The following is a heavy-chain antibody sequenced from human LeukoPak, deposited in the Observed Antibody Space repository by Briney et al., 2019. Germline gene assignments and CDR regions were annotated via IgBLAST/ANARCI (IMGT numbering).Heavy chain of an antibody. CDR1: GFTFSSYS. J-gene: IGHJ6*04. V-gene: IGHV3-21*01. CDR2: ISSSSTYI. D-gene: IGHD3-10*02. CDR3: AELGITMIGGV. Sequence: GGSLRLSCAASGFTFSSYSMNWVRQAPGKGLEWVSSISSSSTYIYYADSVKGRFTMSRDNAKSSLYLQMNSLRAEDTAVYYCAELGITMIGGVWGKGTTVTISS.